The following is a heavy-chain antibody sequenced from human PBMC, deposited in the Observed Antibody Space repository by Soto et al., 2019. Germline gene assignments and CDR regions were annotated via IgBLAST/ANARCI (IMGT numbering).Heavy chain of an antibody. V-gene: IGHV4-4*02. D-gene: IGHD6-19*01. CDR1: GDSISSNNW. CDR2: IYHSGST. CDR3: ARGLSLVVAGNRLGLPDY. Sequence: QVQLQESGPGLVKPSGTLSLTCTVSGDSISSNNWWNWVRQPPGKGLEWIGEIYHSGSTNYNPSLSSRVTISVDTSNNQFSLRLSSVTAADTAIYYCARGLSLVVAGNRLGLPDYWGQGTLVTVSS. J-gene: IGHJ4*02.